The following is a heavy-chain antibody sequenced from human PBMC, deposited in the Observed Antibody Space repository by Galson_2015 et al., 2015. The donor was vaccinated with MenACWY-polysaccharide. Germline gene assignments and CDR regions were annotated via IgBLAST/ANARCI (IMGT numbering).Heavy chain of an antibody. CDR3: ARDRRAAAGYYYYGMDV. CDR1: GFTFSSYA. J-gene: IGHJ6*02. V-gene: IGHV3-30-3*01. D-gene: IGHD6-13*01. Sequence: SLRLSCAASGFTFSSYAMHWVRQAPGKGLEWVAVISYDGSNKYYADSVKGRFTISRDNSKNTQYLQMNSLRAEDTAVYYCARDRRAAAGYYYYGMDVWGQGTTVTVSS. CDR2: ISYDGSNK.